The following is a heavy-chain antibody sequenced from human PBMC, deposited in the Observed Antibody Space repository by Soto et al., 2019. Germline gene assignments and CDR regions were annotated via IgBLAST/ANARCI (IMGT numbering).Heavy chain of an antibody. D-gene: IGHD6-6*01. J-gene: IGHJ3*02. CDR1: GGTFSSYA. Sequence: ASVKVSCKASGGTFSSYAISWVRQAPGQGLEWMGGIIPIFGTANYAQKFQGRVTITADESTSTAYMELSSLRSEDTAVYYCARVVDHIAALPDAFDIWGQGTMVTVSS. CDR2: IIPIFGTA. V-gene: IGHV1-69*13. CDR3: ARVVDHIAALPDAFDI.